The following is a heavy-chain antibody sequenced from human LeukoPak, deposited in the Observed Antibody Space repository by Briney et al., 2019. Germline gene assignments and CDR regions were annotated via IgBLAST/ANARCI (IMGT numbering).Heavy chain of an antibody. CDR2: ISSSSSYI. CDR1: GFTFSSYS. D-gene: IGHD3-22*01. CDR3: ARESRYDSPSFRDPPDY. V-gene: IGHV3-21*01. J-gene: IGHJ4*02. Sequence: KPGGSLRLSCAASGFTFSSYSMNWVRQAPGKGLEWVSSISSSSSYIYYADSVKGRFTISRDNAKNSLYLQMNSLRAEDTAVYYCARESRYDSPSFRDPPDYWGQGTLVTVSS.